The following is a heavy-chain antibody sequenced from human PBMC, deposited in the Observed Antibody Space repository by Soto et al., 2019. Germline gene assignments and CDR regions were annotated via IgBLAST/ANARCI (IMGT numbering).Heavy chain of an antibody. CDR2: ISYDGSNK. J-gene: IGHJ4*02. CDR3: ASSYSSGWYGFSSPHDY. Sequence: GGSLRLSCAASGFTFSSYAMHWVRQAPGKGLEWVAVISYDGSNKYYADSVKGRFTISRDNSKNTLYLQMNSLRAEDTAVYYCASSYSSGWYGFSSPHDYWGQGTLVTVSS. D-gene: IGHD6-19*01. CDR1: GFTFSSYA. V-gene: IGHV3-30-3*01.